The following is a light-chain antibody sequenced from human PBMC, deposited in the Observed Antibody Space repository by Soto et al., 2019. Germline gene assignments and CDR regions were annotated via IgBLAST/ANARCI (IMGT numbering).Light chain of an antibody. Sequence: AIRMTQSPSSLSASTGDRVTITCLASQGISSYLAWDQQKPGKAPKLLIYAASTLQSGVPSRFSGSGSGTDFTLTISCLQSEDFATYYCQQYYSYPLTFGGGTKVDIK. CDR1: QGISSY. J-gene: IGKJ4*01. V-gene: IGKV1-8*01. CDR3: QQYYSYPLT. CDR2: AAS.